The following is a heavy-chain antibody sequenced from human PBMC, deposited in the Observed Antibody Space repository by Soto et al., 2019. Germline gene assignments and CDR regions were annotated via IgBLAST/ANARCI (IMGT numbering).Heavy chain of an antibody. V-gene: IGHV3-48*04. CDR1: GFSFSTYG. J-gene: IGHJ4*02. Sequence: GGSLSLSCAASGFSFSTYGMHWVRQAPGKGLEWVSYITNESSTKHYADSVKGRFIVSRDNSKSSLYLQMNSVRADDTALYYCVKERGREYYDHWGQGTLVTVSS. D-gene: IGHD3-16*01. CDR3: VKERGREYYDH. CDR2: ITNESSTK.